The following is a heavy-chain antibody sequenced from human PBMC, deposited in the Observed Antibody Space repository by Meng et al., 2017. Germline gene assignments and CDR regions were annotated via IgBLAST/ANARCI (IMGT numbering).Heavy chain of an antibody. CDR2: ISSSSTI. CDR3: ARGGGGYYDSSGYYYGDY. J-gene: IGHJ4*02. Sequence: GGSLRLSCAASGFTFSDYYMSWIRQAPGKGLEWVSSISSSSTIYYADSVKGRFTISRDNAKNSLYLQMNSLRAEDTAVYYCARGGGGYYDSSGYYYGDYWGQGTLVTVSS. V-gene: IGHV3-69-1*02. D-gene: IGHD3-22*01. CDR1: GFTFSDYY.